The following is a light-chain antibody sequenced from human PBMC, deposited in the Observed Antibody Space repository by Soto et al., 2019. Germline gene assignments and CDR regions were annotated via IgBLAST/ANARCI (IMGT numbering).Light chain of an antibody. V-gene: IGKV3-20*01. CDR1: QSVSTRS. CDR2: GAS. Sequence: EIVLTQSPGTLSLSPGERATLSCRASQSVSTRSLAWYQQKPGQAPRLLISGASSRAADIPDRFSGSGSGTDFTLTINRLEPEDFAVYYCQQYKNLFTFGQGTKLEIK. J-gene: IGKJ2*01. CDR3: QQYKNLFT.